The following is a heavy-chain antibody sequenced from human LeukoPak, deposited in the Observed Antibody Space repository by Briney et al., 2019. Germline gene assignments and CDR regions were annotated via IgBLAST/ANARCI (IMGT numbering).Heavy chain of an antibody. V-gene: IGHV1-2*02. CDR3: ARGRLLSASSSWYFMTYYSYYGMDV. D-gene: IGHD6-13*01. CDR2: INPNSGGT. Sequence: ASVKVSCKASGYTFTGYYMHWVRQAPGQGLEWMGWINPNSGGTNYAQKFQGRVTMTRATSISTAYMELSSLRSEDTAVYYCARGRLLSASSSWYFMTYYSYYGMDVWGQGTTVTVSS. CDR1: GYTFTGYY. J-gene: IGHJ6*02.